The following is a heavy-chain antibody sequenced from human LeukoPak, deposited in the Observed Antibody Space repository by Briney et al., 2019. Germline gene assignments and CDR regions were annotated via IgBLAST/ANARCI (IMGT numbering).Heavy chain of an antibody. D-gene: IGHD3-10*01. J-gene: IGHJ5*02. Sequence: SETLSLTCAVYGGSFSGYYWSWIRQPPGKGLEWIGYIYYSGSTNYNPSLKSRVTISVDTSKNQFSLKLSSVTAADTAVYYCARDGVYYGSGANWFDPWGQGTLVTVSS. CDR3: ARDGVYYGSGANWFDP. CDR1: GGSFSGYY. CDR2: IYYSGST. V-gene: IGHV4-59*01.